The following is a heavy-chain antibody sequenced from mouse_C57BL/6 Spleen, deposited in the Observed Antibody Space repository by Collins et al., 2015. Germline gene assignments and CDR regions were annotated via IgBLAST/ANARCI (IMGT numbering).Heavy chain of an antibody. Sequence: EVQLQQSGTVLARPGASVKMSCKASGYSFTSYWMHWVKQRPGQGLEWIGAIYPGNSDTSYNQKFKGKAKLTAVTSASTAYMELSSLTNEDSAVYFCARSLYDGYYWFAYWGQGTLVTVSA. D-gene: IGHD2-3*01. V-gene: IGHV1-5*01. CDR2: IYPGNSDT. CDR1: GYSFTSYW. J-gene: IGHJ3*01. CDR3: ARSLYDGYYWFAY.